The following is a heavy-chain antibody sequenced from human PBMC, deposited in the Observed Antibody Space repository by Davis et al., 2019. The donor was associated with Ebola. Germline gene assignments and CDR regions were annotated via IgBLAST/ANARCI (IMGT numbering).Heavy chain of an antibody. CDR2: TYYKSKWYN. D-gene: IGHD5-12*01. Sequence: HSQTLSLTCAISGDSVSTAGWNWIRQSPSRGLEWLGRTYYKSKWYNDYAASVKSRITINPDTSKNQLSLQLNSVTPEDTAVYYCARGWLRVGMDVWGKGTTVTVSS. J-gene: IGHJ6*04. V-gene: IGHV6-1*01. CDR3: ARGWLRVGMDV. CDR1: GDSVSTAG.